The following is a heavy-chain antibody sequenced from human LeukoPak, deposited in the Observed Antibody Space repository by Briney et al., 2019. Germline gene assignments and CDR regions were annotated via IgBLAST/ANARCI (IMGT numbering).Heavy chain of an antibody. CDR1: GFTFSSYD. Sequence: GGSLRLSCAASGFTFSSYDMHWVRQATGKGLEWVSAIGTAGDTYYPGSVKGRFTISRENAKNSLYLQMNSLRAGDTAVYYCARANLLLGYYGMDVWGKGTTVTVSS. J-gene: IGHJ6*04. V-gene: IGHV3-13*01. CDR3: ARANLLLGYYGMDV. D-gene: IGHD2-21*01. CDR2: IGTAGDT.